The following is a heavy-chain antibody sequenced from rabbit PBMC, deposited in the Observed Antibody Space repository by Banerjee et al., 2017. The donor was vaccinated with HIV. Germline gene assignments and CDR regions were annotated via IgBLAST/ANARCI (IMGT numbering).Heavy chain of an antibody. J-gene: IGHJ4*01. CDR3: ARDAGYAGSNL. CDR1: GFTLSSNYW. CDR2: IGAGSGSA. D-gene: IGHD4-2*01. V-gene: IGHV1S45*01. Sequence: QEQLEESGGDLVKPEGSLTLTCTASGFTLSSNYWICWVRQAPGKGLEWIACIGAGSGSAYYATWAKGRFTISKTSSTTVTLQMTSLTAADTATYFCARDAGYAGSNLWGPGTLVTVS.